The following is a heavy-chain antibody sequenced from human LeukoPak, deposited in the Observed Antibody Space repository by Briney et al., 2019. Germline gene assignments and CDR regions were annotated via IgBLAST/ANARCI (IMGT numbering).Heavy chain of an antibody. J-gene: IGHJ4*02. CDR1: GFTFSSYS. CDR3: ATYYGSGSYYKAIDY. CDR2: ISSSGSTI. V-gene: IGHV3-48*04. D-gene: IGHD3-10*01. Sequence: GGSLRLSCAASGFTFSSYSMNWVRQAPGKGLEWVSYISSSGSTIYYADSVKGRFTISRDNAKNSLYLQMNSLRAEDTAVYYCATYYGSGSYYKAIDYWGQGTLVTVSS.